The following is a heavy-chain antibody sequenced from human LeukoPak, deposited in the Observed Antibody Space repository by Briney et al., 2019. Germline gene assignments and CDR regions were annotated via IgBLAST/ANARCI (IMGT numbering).Heavy chain of an antibody. CDR1: GYTFTGYY. CDR2: INPNSGGT. J-gene: IGHJ4*02. Sequence: ASVKVSCKASGYTFTGYYMHWVRQAPGQGLEWMGWINPNSGGTNYAQKFQGRVTMTRDTSISTAYMELSRLRSDDTAVYYCARLWFGELFPWYFDYWGQGTLVTDSS. CDR3: ARLWFGELFPWYFDY. V-gene: IGHV1-2*02. D-gene: IGHD3-10*01.